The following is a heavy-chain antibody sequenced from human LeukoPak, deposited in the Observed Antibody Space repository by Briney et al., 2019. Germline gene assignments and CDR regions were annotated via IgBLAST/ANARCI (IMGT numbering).Heavy chain of an antibody. D-gene: IGHD3-22*01. CDR1: GGSISSSSYY. CDR3: XXXXXXXXXSXGYYLRRNYFDY. Sequence: PSETLSLTCTVSGGSISSSSYYWGWVRQPPGKGLEWIGEINHSGSTNYNPSLKSRVTISVDTSKNQFSLKLSSVTAADTAVYXXXXXXXXXXXSXGYYLRRNYFDYWGQGTLVTVSS. CDR2: INHSGST. V-gene: IGHV4-39*07. J-gene: IGHJ4*02.